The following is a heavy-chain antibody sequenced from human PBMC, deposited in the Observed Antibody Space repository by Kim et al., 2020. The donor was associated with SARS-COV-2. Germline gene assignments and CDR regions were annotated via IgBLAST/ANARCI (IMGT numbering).Heavy chain of an antibody. Sequence: GGSLRLSCEASGFTFSSYTMSWVRQAPGKGLEWVSAISGRGGSAYYAESVKGRFTVSRDNSKNTVYLQVNSLRVEDTALYYCAKGTSDYYYYALDGWGQG. CDR3: AKGTSDYYYYALDG. D-gene: IGHD2-8*02. J-gene: IGHJ6*02. CDR1: GFTFSSYT. V-gene: IGHV3-23*01. CDR2: ISGRGGSA.